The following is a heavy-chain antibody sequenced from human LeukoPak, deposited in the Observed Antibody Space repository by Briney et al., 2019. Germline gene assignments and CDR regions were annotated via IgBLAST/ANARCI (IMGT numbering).Heavy chain of an antibody. Sequence: ASVKVSCKASGYIFTSYGFSWVRQAPGQGLEWMAWISAYNGDTKYAQKFQDRVTMTTDTSTTTAYMELRNLRSDDTAVYYCARVPQRNKAMTGTRGDYWGQGTLVTVSS. J-gene: IGHJ4*02. CDR1: GYIFTSYG. V-gene: IGHV1-18*01. CDR2: ISAYNGDT. CDR3: ARVPQRNKAMTGTRGDY. D-gene: IGHD6-19*01.